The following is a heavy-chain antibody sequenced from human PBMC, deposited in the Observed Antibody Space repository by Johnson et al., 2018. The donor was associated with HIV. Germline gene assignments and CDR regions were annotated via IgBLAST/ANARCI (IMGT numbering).Heavy chain of an antibody. Sequence: EVQLVESGGGLVQPGGSLRLSCAASGFTFSSYWMHWVRQAPGTGLICVSRINSDGSNTTYADSVKGRFTISRDTSKNTLYLQMNSLRAEDTAVYYCAKDVQVRGIVLMVTLFGAFHIWGQGTTVTVSS. D-gene: IGHD2-8*01. V-gene: IGHV3-74*01. CDR2: INSDGSNT. J-gene: IGHJ3*02. CDR1: GFTFSSYW. CDR3: AKDVQVRGIVLMVTLFGAFHI.